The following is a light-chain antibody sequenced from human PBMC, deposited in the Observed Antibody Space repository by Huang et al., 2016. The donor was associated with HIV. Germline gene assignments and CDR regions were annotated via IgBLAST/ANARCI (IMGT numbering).Light chain of an antibody. CDR3: QQYDDWPPVT. Sequence: EVVMTQSPATPSVSPGERATLFCRASQSLSTNLAWYKQKPGQPPRLLIYGASTRATGVPARFSGSGSGTDFTLTISSLQPEDFAVYYCQQYDDWPPVTFGPGTKVDFK. J-gene: IGKJ3*01. CDR2: GAS. V-gene: IGKV3-15*01. CDR1: QSLSTN.